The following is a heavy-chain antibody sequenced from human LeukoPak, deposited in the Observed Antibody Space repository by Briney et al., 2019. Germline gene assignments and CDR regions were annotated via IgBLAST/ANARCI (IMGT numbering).Heavy chain of an antibody. Sequence: GGSLRLSCAASGFIISSFWMSWVRQAPEKGLEWVANIKYDGSEKYYVDSVKGRFTISRDSAKNSLYLQMNSLRADDTAVYFCARRNAMSDWGQGTLVTVSS. CDR1: GFIISSFW. J-gene: IGHJ4*02. V-gene: IGHV3-7*03. D-gene: IGHD2-2*01. CDR2: IKYDGSEK. CDR3: ARRNAMSD.